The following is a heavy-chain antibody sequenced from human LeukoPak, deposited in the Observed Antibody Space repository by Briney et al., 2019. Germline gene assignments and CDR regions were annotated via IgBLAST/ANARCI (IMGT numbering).Heavy chain of an antibody. CDR3: ARQVRCSTTSCYWFDP. CDR1: GYSFTSYW. V-gene: IGHV5-51*01. Sequence: GESLKISCKGSGYSFTSYWIGWVRQMPGKGLEWMGIIYPGDSDTRYSPSFQGQVTISADKSISTAYLQWSSLKASDTAMYYCARQVRCSTTSCYWFDPWXXXXLVTVSS. J-gene: IGHJ5*02. D-gene: IGHD2-2*01. CDR2: IYPGDSDT.